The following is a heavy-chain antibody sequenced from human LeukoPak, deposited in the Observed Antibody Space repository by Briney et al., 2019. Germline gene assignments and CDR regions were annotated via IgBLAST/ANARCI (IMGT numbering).Heavy chain of an antibody. Sequence: LGESLKISCKGSGYSFTSYWSGWVRQMPGKGLEWMGIIYPGDSDTRYSPSFQGQVTISADKSISTAYLQWSSLKASDTAMYYCARPDYYDSSGYYYVGAFDIWGQGTMVTVTS. D-gene: IGHD3-22*01. V-gene: IGHV5-51*01. CDR1: GYSFTSYW. CDR2: IYPGDSDT. CDR3: ARPDYYDSSGYYYVGAFDI. J-gene: IGHJ3*02.